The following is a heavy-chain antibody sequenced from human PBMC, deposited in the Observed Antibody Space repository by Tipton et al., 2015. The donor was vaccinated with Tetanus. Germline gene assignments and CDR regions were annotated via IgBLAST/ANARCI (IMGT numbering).Heavy chain of an antibody. Sequence: TLSLTCTVSGGSISNDNYHWSWIRQPPGKCLEWIGYMFYSGSAYYNPSLKSRITISMDTSRNQFSLNLSSVTAADTAVYYCARGPTATSDYWGQGTLVTVSS. J-gene: IGHJ4*02. CDR3: ARGPTATSDY. V-gene: IGHV4-30-4*01. CDR2: MFYSGSA. D-gene: IGHD4-17*01. CDR1: GGSISNDNYH.